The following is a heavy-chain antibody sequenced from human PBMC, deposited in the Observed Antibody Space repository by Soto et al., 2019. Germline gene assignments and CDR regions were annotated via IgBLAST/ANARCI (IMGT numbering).Heavy chain of an antibody. CDR3: AISLVFVDHAYMDV. V-gene: IGHV1-69*08. J-gene: IGHJ6*03. CDR1: GGTLTSYI. CDR2: SIPIQGTA. D-gene: IGHD2-15*01. Sequence: QVQLVQSGAEVKKPGSSMKLSCEASGGTLTSYIISCVRQAPGQGLEWMGRSIPIQGTADYALKFQDRVTMCADKSTNTAYMDLRSLRPDDTAVYYCAISLVFVDHAYMDVWGKGTTVTVSS.